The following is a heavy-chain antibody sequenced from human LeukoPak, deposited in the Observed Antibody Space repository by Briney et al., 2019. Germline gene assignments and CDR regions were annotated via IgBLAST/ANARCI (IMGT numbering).Heavy chain of an antibody. CDR3: ARHEEGGSGSPTLDY. CDR2: IYPGDSDT. CDR1: GDNFTNYW. V-gene: IGHV5-51*01. J-gene: IGHJ4*02. D-gene: IGHD3-10*01. Sequence: GESLKISCKGSGDNFTNYWIGWVRQMPGKGLEWMGIIYPGDSDTRYSPSFQGQVTISADKSISTAYLQWSSLKASDTAMYYCARHEEGGSGSPTLDYWGQGTLVTVSS.